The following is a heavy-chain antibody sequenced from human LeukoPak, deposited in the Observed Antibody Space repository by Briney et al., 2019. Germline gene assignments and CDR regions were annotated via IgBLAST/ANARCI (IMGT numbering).Heavy chain of an antibody. CDR3: ARLDTKNYQF. Sequence: GDSLKISCKVSGYHFTTYWIAWVRQKPGKGLEWMGMVFPGDSKTNYSPAFLGQVTMSVDKSIGAAYLQWRSLKASDTAMYYCARLDTKNYQFWGQGTLVSVHS. J-gene: IGHJ4*02. V-gene: IGHV5-51*01. D-gene: IGHD1-7*01. CDR2: VFPGDSKT. CDR1: GYHFTTYW.